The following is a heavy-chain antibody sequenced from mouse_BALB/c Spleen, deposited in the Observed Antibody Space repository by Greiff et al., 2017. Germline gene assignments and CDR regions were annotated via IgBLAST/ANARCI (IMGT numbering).Heavy chain of an antibody. CDR1: GDSITSGY. CDR3: ARHIISSYVGWYFDV. V-gene: IGHV3-8*02. Sequence: EVQLQESGPSLVKPSQTLSLTCSVTGDSITSGYWNWIRKFPGNKLEYMGYISYSGSTYYNPSLKSRISITRDTSKNQYYLQLNSVTTEDTATYYCARHIISSYVGWYFDVWGAGTTVTVSS. CDR2: ISYSGST. D-gene: IGHD1-1*01. J-gene: IGHJ1*01.